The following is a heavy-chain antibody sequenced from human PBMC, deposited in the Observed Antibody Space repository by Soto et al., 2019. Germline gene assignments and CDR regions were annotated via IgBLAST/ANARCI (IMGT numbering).Heavy chain of an antibody. D-gene: IGHD6-13*01. CDR3: ARGRTEDSSSWYHPLWY. Sequence: ASVKVSCKASGGTFSSYATSWVRQAPGQGLEWMGGIIPIFGTANYAQKFQGRVTITADKSTSTAYMELSSLRSEDTAVYYCARGRTEDSSSWYHPLWYWGQGTLVTVSS. V-gene: IGHV1-69*06. J-gene: IGHJ4*02. CDR1: GGTFSSYA. CDR2: IIPIFGTA.